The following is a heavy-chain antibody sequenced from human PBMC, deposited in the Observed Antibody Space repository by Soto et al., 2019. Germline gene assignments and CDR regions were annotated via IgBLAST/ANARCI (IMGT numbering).Heavy chain of an antibody. J-gene: IGHJ5*02. CDR3: ARVHDRNWFDP. V-gene: IGHV4-59*01. CDR2: IYYSGST. D-gene: IGHD1-1*01. Sequence: PSETLCLTCIFADGSISSYYCSWIRQPPGKGLEWIGYIYYSGSTNYNPSLKSRVTISVDTSKNQFSLKLSSVTAADTAVYYCARVHDRNWFDPWGQGTLVTVSS. CDR1: DGSISSYY.